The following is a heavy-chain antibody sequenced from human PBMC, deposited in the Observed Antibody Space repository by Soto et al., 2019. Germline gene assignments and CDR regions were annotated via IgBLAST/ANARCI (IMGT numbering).Heavy chain of an antibody. CDR3: AIDALEVVPAALYYYYYGMDV. D-gene: IGHD2-2*01. CDR1: GGTFSSYA. V-gene: IGHV1-69*01. CDR2: IIPIFGTA. Sequence: QVQLVQSGAEVKKPGSSVKGSCKASGGTFSSYAISWVRQAPGQGLEWMGGIIPIFGTANYAQKFQGRVTITADESTSSAYMELSSLRSEDTAVCYCAIDALEVVPAALYYYYYGMDVWGQGTMVTVSS. J-gene: IGHJ6*02.